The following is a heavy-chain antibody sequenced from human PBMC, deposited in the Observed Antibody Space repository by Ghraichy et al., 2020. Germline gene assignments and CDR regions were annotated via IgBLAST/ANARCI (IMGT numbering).Heavy chain of an antibody. Sequence: LSLTCAASGFTFRNFWMAWVRQSPGKGLEFVTNIKPDGSVKNYLDSVRGRFTISRDNAENSLFLQIDSLGAEDTALYYCVRDQYGGAFDIWGQGTVVIVSS. D-gene: IGHD4-23*01. CDR1: GFTFRNFW. J-gene: IGHJ3*02. CDR2: IKPDGSVK. CDR3: VRDQYGGAFDI. V-gene: IGHV3-7*01.